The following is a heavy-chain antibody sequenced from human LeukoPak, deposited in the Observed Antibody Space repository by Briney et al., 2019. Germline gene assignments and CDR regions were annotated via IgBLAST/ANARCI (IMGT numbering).Heavy chain of an antibody. CDR2: INPNSGGT. V-gene: IGHV1-2*02. Sequence: VASVKVSCKASGYTFTVYYMHWVRQAPGQGLEWMGWINPNSGGTNYAQKFQGRVTMTRDTSISTAYMELSRLRSDDTAVYYCAREILTSGGAVAGTDYWGQGTLVTVSS. J-gene: IGHJ4*02. D-gene: IGHD6-19*01. CDR1: GYTFTVYY. CDR3: AREILTSGGAVAGTDY.